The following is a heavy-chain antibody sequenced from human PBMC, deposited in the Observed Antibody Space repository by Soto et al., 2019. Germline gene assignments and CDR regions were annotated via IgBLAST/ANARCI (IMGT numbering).Heavy chain of an antibody. J-gene: IGHJ5*02. D-gene: IGHD2-2*01. CDR2: IYYSGST. V-gene: IGHV4-59*01. Sequence: SETLSLTCTVSGGSISSYYWSWIRQPPGKGLEWIGYIYYSGSTNYNPSLKSRVTISVDTSKNQFSLKLSSVTAADTAVYYCARGYKYQLPLRLDPWAEGTLVAVPP. CDR1: GGSISSYY. CDR3: ARGYKYQLPLRLDP.